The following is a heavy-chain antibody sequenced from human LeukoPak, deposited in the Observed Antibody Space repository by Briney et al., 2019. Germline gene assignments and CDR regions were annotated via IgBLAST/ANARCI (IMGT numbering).Heavy chain of an antibody. CDR2: IYYTGSS. V-gene: IGHV4-39*01. CDR1: GGSISGSSYY. Sequence: SETLSLTCTVSGGSISGSSYYWGWIRQPPGKGLEWIGSIYYTGSSSSNPSLKRRVTISVDTSKNQFSLSLTSVIAADTAVYYCARMSRLDYWGQETLVTVSS. CDR3: ARMSRLDY. J-gene: IGHJ4*02.